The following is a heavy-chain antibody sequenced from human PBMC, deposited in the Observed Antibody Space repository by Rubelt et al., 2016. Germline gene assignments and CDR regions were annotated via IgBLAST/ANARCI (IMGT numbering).Heavy chain of an antibody. V-gene: IGHV1-24*01. CDR3: ATVLAYGEKGY. Sequence: QVQLVQSGAEVKKPGASVKVSCKVSGYTLTELSMHWVRQAPGKGLEWMGGFDPEDGETMYARKSQGRVPMTEATSTDKAYMELSSLRSEDTAVYYWATVLAYGEKGYWGQGTLVTVSS. D-gene: IGHD4-17*01. CDR2: FDPEDGET. J-gene: IGHJ4*02. CDR1: GYTLTELS.